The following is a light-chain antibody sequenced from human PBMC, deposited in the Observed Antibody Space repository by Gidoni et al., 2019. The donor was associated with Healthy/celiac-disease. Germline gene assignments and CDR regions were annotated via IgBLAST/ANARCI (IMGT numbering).Light chain of an antibody. CDR2: GAS. V-gene: IGKV3-20*01. Sequence: EIVLTQSPGTLPLSPGERATLSCRASQSVSSSYLAWYQQKPGQAPRLLIYGASSRATGIPARFSGGGSGTDFTLTISRLEPEDFAVYYCQQYGSSPRTFGGGTKVEIK. J-gene: IGKJ4*01. CDR3: QQYGSSPRT. CDR1: QSVSSSY.